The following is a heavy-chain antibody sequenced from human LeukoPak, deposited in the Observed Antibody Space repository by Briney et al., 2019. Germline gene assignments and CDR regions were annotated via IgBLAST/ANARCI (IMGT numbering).Heavy chain of an antibody. D-gene: IGHD6-19*01. Sequence: GGSLRLSCAASGFTFSSYWMHWVRQAPGKGLVWVSRINSDGSSTNYADSVKGRFTISRDNAKNTLSLQMNSLRAEDTAVYYCARVPIALAGTKDAKYFQHWGQGTLVTVSS. V-gene: IGHV3-74*01. CDR2: INSDGSST. CDR3: ARVPIALAGTKDAKYFQH. J-gene: IGHJ1*01. CDR1: GFTFSSYW.